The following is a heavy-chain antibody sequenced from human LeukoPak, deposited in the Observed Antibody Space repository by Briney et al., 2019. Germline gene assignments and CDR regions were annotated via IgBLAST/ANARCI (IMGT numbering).Heavy chain of an antibody. CDR3: ARYPGYCSGGSCYPVKGHMDV. CDR2: IYYSGST. V-gene: IGHV4-59*01. CDR1: GGSISSYY. J-gene: IGHJ6*03. D-gene: IGHD2-15*01. Sequence: AETLSLTCTVSGGSISSYYWSWIRQPPGKGLEWIGYIYYSGSTNYNPSLKSRVTISVKTYKNQFSLKLSSVTAADTAVYYCARYPGYCSGGSCYPVKGHMDVWDKGTTVPVSS.